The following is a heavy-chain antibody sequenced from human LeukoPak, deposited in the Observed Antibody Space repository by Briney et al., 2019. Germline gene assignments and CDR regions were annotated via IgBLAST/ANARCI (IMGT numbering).Heavy chain of an antibody. CDR1: GFTFSDYY. J-gene: IGHJ6*02. V-gene: IGHV3-11*01. D-gene: IGHD6-13*01. CDR3: ARDHGSSRYGYYYGMDV. Sequence: GGSLRLSCAASGFTFSDYYMSWIRQAPGTGLEWVSYISSSGSTIYYADSVKGRFTISRDNAKNSLYLQMNSLRAEDTAVYYCARDHGSSRYGYYYGMDVWGQGTTVTVSS. CDR2: ISSSGSTI.